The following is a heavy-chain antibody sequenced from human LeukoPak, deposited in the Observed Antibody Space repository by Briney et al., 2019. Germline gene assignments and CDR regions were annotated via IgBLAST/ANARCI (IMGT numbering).Heavy chain of an antibody. J-gene: IGHJ4*02. D-gene: IGHD4-17*01. CDR1: GYTFTVYY. Sequence: ASVKVSCKASGYTFTVYYMHWVRQAPGQGIEWMGWINPNSGGTNYAQKFQGRVTMTRDTSISTAYMELSRLRSDDTAVYYCARAPTVTTGDYWGQGTLVTVSS. V-gene: IGHV1-2*02. CDR3: ARAPTVTTGDY. CDR2: INPNSGGT.